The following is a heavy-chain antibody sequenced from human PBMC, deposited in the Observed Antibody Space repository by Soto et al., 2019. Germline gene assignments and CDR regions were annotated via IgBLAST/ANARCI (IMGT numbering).Heavy chain of an antibody. D-gene: IGHD6-13*01. CDR2: IYHSGST. Sequence: SETLSLTCAVSGGSITSDDNWWSWVRQPPGKGLEWIGEIYHSGSTNYNPSLNSRVTISVDKSKNQFSLKLTSVTAADTAVYYCVSSSWFSMDYWGQGTLVTVSS. J-gene: IGHJ4*02. CDR1: GGSITSDDNW. V-gene: IGHV4-4*02. CDR3: VSSSWFSMDY.